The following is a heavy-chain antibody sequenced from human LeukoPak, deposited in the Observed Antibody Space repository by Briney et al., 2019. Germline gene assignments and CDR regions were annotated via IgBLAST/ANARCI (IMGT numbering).Heavy chain of an antibody. V-gene: IGHV3-49*03. CDR3: TTPLGFVVPAAAG. Sequence: GGSLRLFCTASGFTFGDYAMSWFRQAPGKGLEWVGFIRSKAYGGTTEYAASVKGRFTISRDDSKSIAYLQMNSLKTEDTAVYYCTTPLGFVVPAAAGWGQGTLVTVSS. CDR1: GFTFGDYA. CDR2: IRSKAYGGTT. J-gene: IGHJ4*02. D-gene: IGHD2-2*01.